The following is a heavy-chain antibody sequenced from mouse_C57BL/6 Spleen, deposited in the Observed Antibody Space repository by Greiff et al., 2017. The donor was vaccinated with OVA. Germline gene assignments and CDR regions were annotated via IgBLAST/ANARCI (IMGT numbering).Heavy chain of an antibody. V-gene: IGHV5-17*01. CDR3: ARWGTTVVATDAMDY. Sequence: EVQRVESGGGLVKPGGSLKLSCAASGFTFSDYGMHWVRQAPEKGLEWVAYISSGSSTIYYADTVKGRFTISRDNAKNTLFLQMTSLRSEDTAMYYCARWGTTVVATDAMDYWGQGTSVTVSS. J-gene: IGHJ4*01. D-gene: IGHD1-1*01. CDR2: ISSGSSTI. CDR1: GFTFSDYG.